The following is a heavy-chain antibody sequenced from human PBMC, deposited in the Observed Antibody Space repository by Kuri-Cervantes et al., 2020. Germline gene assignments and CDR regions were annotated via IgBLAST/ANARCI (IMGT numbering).Heavy chain of an antibody. J-gene: IGHJ4*02. CDR2: IWYDGSNK. D-gene: IGHD3-22*01. CDR1: GFTFSSHG. V-gene: IGHV3-33*08. CDR3: ASDMYYYDSSGYLVWGRDDY. Sequence: GGSLRLSCAVSGFTFSSHGMHWVRQAPGKGLEWVAVIWYDGSNKYYADSVKGRFTISRDNSKNTLYLQMNSLRAEDTAVYYCASDMYYYDSSGYLVWGRDDYWGQGTLVTVSS.